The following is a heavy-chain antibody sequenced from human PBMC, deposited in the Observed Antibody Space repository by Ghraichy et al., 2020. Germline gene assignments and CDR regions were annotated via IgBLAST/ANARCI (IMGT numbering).Heavy chain of an antibody. CDR2: ISYSGTT. D-gene: IGHD4-17*01. J-gene: IGHJ4*02. CDR3: ANYGDWSQRDHDY. CDR1: GGSISSSSYF. Sequence: SETLSLTCTVSGGSISSSSYFWGWIRQPPQKGLEWIGSISYSGTTYYNPSLKSRLTISVDTSKNQFSLKLSSVTAADTAVYYCANYGDWSQRDHDYWGQGTLVTVSS. V-gene: IGHV4-39*01.